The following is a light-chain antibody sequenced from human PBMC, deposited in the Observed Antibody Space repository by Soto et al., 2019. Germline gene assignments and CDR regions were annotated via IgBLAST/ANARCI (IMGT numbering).Light chain of an antibody. Sequence: EFVLTKSPATLSLSPGDRAALSCKASQSVHNFLAWYQQKPGQPPRLLIYGASNRAAGIPARFSGSGSGTDFTLTINSLEPEDFAVYYCQQRSNGPPITVGQGTRLDI. CDR2: GAS. CDR3: QQRSNGPPIT. J-gene: IGKJ5*01. V-gene: IGKV3-11*01. CDR1: QSVHNF.